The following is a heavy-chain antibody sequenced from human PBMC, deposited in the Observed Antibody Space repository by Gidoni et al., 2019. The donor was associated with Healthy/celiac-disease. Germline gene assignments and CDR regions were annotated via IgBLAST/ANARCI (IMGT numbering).Heavy chain of an antibody. D-gene: IGHD3-22*01. CDR1: GFTFTSSA. V-gene: IGHV1-58*02. Sequence: GFTFTSSAMQWVRQARGQRLEWIGWIVVGSGNTNYAQKFQARVTITRDMSTSTAYMELSSLRSEDTAVYYCAASTRKYYYDSSGNYYYYYGMDVWGQGTTVTVSS. CDR2: IVVGSGNT. J-gene: IGHJ6*02. CDR3: AASTRKYYYDSSGNYYYYYGMDV.